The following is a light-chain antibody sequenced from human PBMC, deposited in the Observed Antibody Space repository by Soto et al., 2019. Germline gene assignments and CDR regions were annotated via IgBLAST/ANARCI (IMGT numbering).Light chain of an antibody. Sequence: EIVMTQSPSTLSVSPGERSTLSFSASQSVSSNLAWYQQKPGQAPRLLIYGASTRATGIPARFSGSGSGTEFTLTINSLQSEDFAVYYCQQYNNWPPITFGQGTRLEIK. CDR1: QSVSSN. CDR3: QQYNNWPPIT. CDR2: GAS. J-gene: IGKJ5*01. V-gene: IGKV3-15*01.